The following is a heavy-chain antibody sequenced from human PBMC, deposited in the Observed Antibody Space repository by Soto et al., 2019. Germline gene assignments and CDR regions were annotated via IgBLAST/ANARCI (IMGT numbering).Heavy chain of an antibody. CDR3: ATGSSGYYLNYFDY. J-gene: IGHJ4*02. Sequence: SVKVSCKAAGDAFSRDAISWGRQAPGQGLEWMGGIIPIFGTANYAQKFQGRVTITADESTSTAYMELSSLRSEDTAGYYCATGSSGYYLNYFDYWGQGTLVTVSS. V-gene: IGHV1-69*13. D-gene: IGHD3-22*01. CDR1: GDAFSRDA. CDR2: IIPIFGTA.